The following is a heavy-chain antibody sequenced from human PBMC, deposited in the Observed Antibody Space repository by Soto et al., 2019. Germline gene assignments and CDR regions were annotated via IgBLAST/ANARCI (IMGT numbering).Heavy chain of an antibody. J-gene: IGHJ4*02. D-gene: IGHD6-13*01. CDR1: GGSISGYY. CDR2: IYYSGST. Sequence: SETLSLTCTVSGGSISGYYWSWIRQPPGKGLEWIGYIYYSGSTNYNPSLKSRVTISVDTSKNQFSLKLSSVTAADTAVYYCARGHSSSWYRGGFDYWGQGTLVTVSS. V-gene: IGHV4-59*01. CDR3: ARGHSSSWYRGGFDY.